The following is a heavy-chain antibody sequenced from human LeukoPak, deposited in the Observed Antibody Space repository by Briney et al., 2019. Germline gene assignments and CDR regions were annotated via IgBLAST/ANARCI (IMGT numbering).Heavy chain of an antibody. CDR3: ARSPGPDLNYYDTSGSYYFDY. CDR2: LYTSGST. J-gene: IGHJ4*02. V-gene: IGHV4-61*02. D-gene: IGHD3-22*01. CDR1: GGSISSGSYY. Sequence: NPSETLSLTCTVSGGSISSGSYYWSWIRQPAGKGLEWIGRLYTSGSTNSSPSLKSRVPISVDASKNQFSLRLTSVTAADTAVYYCARSPGPDLNYYDTSGSYYFDYWGQGTLVTVSS.